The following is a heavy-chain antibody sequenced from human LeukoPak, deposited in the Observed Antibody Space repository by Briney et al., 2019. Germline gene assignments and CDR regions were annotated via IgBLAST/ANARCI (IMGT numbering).Heavy chain of an antibody. D-gene: IGHD2-15*01. Sequence: ASVKVSCKASGYTFTSYGISWVRQAPGQGLEWMGWISAYNGNTNYAQKLQGRVTMTTDKSTSTAYMELSSLRSEDTAVYYCARDSYCSGGSCYRGHIDYWGQGTLVTVSS. CDR2: ISAYNGNT. CDR1: GYTFTSYG. V-gene: IGHV1-18*01. J-gene: IGHJ4*02. CDR3: ARDSYCSGGSCYRGHIDY.